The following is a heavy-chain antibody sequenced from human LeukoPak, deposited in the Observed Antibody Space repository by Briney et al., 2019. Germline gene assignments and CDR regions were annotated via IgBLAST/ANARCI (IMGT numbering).Heavy chain of an antibody. V-gene: IGHV4-59*12. CDR2: IYHSGST. CDR3: ARGVYGGSPPYYFDY. D-gene: IGHD4-23*01. Sequence: SETLSLTCTVSGGSIGSYYWSWIRQPPGKGLEWIGYIYHSGSTYYNASLKSRVTISVDKSKNQFSLKVRSATAADTAVYYCARGVYGGSPPYYFDYWGKGTLVTVSS. J-gene: IGHJ4*02. CDR1: GGSIGSYY.